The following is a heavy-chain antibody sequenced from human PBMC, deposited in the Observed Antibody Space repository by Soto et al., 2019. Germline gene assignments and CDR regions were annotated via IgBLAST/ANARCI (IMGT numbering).Heavy chain of an antibody. CDR2: ISGSGGST. Sequence: EVQLLESGGGLVQPGGSLRLSCAASGFTFSSYAMSWVRQAPGKGLEWVSAISGSGGSTYYTDSVKGRFTISRDNSKNTLYLQMNSLRAEDTAVYYCAKQRTVTQAEDYWGQGTLVTVSS. D-gene: IGHD4-4*01. J-gene: IGHJ4*02. CDR3: AKQRTVTQAEDY. CDR1: GFTFSSYA. V-gene: IGHV3-23*01.